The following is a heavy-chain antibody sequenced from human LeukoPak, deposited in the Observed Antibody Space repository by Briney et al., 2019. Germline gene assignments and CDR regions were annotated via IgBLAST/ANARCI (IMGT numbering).Heavy chain of an antibody. V-gene: IGHV2-5*02. J-gene: IGHJ5*02. CDR2: IYWDDDK. CDR1: GFSLSTSGVG. Sequence: SGPTLVNPTQALTLTCTLSGFSLSTSGVGVCWVRHPPVQALEWLALIYWDDDKRYSPSLKSRLTITKDTSKNQVVLTMPNMDPVDTATSYCVHKENWNWFDPWGQGTLVTVSS. CDR3: VHKENWNWFDP.